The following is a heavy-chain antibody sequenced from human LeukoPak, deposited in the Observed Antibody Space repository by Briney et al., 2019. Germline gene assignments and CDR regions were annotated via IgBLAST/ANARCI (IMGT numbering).Heavy chain of an antibody. CDR3: AKDIRRDGYNSRFDY. J-gene: IGHJ4*02. CDR1: GFAFDDYA. D-gene: IGHD5-24*01. Sequence: TGGSLRLSCAASGFAFDDYAMHWVRQAPGTGLEWVSLISGDGGSTYYADSVKGRFTISRDNSKNSLYLQMNSLRTEDTALYYCAKDIRRDGYNSRFDYWGQGTLVTVSP. CDR2: ISGDGGST. V-gene: IGHV3-43*02.